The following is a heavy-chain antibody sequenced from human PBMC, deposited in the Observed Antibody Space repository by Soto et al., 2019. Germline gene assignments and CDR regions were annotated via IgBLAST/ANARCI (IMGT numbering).Heavy chain of an antibody. CDR3: ATVNPPPYSSGPDY. J-gene: IGHJ4*02. CDR1: GFTFSSYA. CDR2: ISYDGSNK. D-gene: IGHD6-19*01. Sequence: QVQLVESGGGVVQPGRSLRLSCAASGFTFSSYAMHWVRQAPGKGLEWVAVISYDGSNKYYADAVKGRFTISGDNSKNQLYLQMNSLRAEDTAVYYYATVNPPPYSSGPDYWGQGTLVSDFS. V-gene: IGHV3-30-3*01.